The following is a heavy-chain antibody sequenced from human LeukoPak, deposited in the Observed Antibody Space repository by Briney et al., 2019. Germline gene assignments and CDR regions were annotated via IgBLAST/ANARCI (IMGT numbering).Heavy chain of an antibody. CDR1: GGSIGSSSYY. V-gene: IGHV4-39*01. Sequence: SETLSLTCTVSGGSIGSSSYYWGWIRQPPGKGLEWIGSIYYSGSTYYNPSLKSRVTISVDTSKNQFSLKLSSVTAADTAVYYCARAVGMVVTVWGQGTLVTVSS. D-gene: IGHD4/OR15-4a*01. J-gene: IGHJ4*02. CDR3: ARAVGMVVTV. CDR2: IYYSGST.